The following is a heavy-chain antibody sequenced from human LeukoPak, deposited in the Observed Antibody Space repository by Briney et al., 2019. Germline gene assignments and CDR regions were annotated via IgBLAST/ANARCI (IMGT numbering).Heavy chain of an antibody. CDR1: GGSISSISYY. CDR3: AREKGGILWFGELSYYFDY. V-gene: IGHV4-39*02. D-gene: IGHD3-10*01. CDR2: IYYSGTT. Sequence: SETLSLTCTVSGGSISSISYYWGWIRQPPGKGLEWIASIYYSGTTYYNPSLKSRVTKSVDASKNQFSLKLSSVTAADTAVYYCAREKGGILWFGELSYYFDYWGQGTLVTVSS. J-gene: IGHJ4*02.